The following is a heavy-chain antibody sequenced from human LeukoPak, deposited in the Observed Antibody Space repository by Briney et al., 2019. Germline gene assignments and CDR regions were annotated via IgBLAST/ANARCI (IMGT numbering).Heavy chain of an antibody. Sequence: GGSLRLSCAASGFTFSSYSMNWVRQAPGKGLGWVSSISSSSYIYYADSVKGRFTISRDNAKNSLYLQMNSLRAEDTAVYYCARDPIGIVATIQLDYWGQGTLVTVSS. CDR1: GFTFSSYS. V-gene: IGHV3-21*01. D-gene: IGHD5-12*01. CDR2: ISSSSYI. CDR3: ARDPIGIVATIQLDY. J-gene: IGHJ4*02.